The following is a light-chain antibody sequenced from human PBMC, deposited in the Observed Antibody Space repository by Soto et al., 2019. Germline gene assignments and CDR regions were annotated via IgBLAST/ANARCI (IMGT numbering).Light chain of an antibody. Sequence: DIVMTQSPDSLAVSLGERATINCKSSQSVLYSSNDKNCLAWYQQKAGQPPRLLIYWASTRESGVPDRFSGSGSGTDFTLTISSLQAEDVAVYYCQQYYSTPWTFGQGTKVEIK. V-gene: IGKV4-1*01. CDR2: WAS. J-gene: IGKJ1*01. CDR1: QSVLYSSNDKNC. CDR3: QQYYSTPWT.